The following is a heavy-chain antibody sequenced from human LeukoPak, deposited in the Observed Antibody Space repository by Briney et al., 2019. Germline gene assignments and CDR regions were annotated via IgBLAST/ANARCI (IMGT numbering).Heavy chain of an antibody. CDR3: EKAAIVLMLYAMGDY. CDR1: GFTFSSYA. D-gene: IGHD2-8*01. CDR2: ISGSGGST. Sequence: GGSLRLSCAASGFTFSSYAMSWVRQAPGKGLEWVSAISGSGGSTYYADSVKGRFTISRDNSKNTLYLQMNSLRAEDTAVYYCEKAAIVLMLYAMGDYWGQGTLVTVSS. J-gene: IGHJ4*02. V-gene: IGHV3-23*01.